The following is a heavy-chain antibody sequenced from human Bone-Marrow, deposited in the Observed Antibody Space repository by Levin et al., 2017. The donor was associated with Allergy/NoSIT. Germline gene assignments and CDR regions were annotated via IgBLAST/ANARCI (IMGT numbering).Heavy chain of an antibody. CDR3: AREACSGGGCRVDV. CDR1: GGSISSYY. J-gene: IGHJ6*04. CDR2: IYYSGST. D-gene: IGHD2-15*01. Sequence: LETLSLTCTVSGGSISSYYWSWIRQPPGKGLEWIGYIYYSGSTNYNPSLKSRVTISVDTSKNQFSLKLSSVTAADTAVYYCAREACSGGGCRVDVWGKGTTVTVSS. V-gene: IGHV4-59*01.